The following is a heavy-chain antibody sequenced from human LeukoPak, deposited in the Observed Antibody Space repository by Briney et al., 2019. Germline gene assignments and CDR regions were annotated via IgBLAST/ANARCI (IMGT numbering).Heavy chain of an antibody. V-gene: IGHV4-59*01. Sequence: SETLSLTCTVSGGSISSYYWSWIRQPPGKGLEWIGYIYYSGSTNYNPSLKSRVTISVDTSKNQFSPKLSSVTAADTAVYYCARDLWYYYDSSGYYRTGFDIWGQGTMVTVSS. J-gene: IGHJ3*02. CDR2: IYYSGST. CDR1: GGSISSYY. D-gene: IGHD3-22*01. CDR3: ARDLWYYYDSSGYYRTGFDI.